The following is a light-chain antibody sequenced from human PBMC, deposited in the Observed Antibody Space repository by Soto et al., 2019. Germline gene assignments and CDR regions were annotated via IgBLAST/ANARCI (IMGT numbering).Light chain of an antibody. J-gene: IGKJ1*01. CDR2: DVS. CDR3: QQYKNSSPWP. V-gene: IGKV1-5*02. Sequence: DIQMTQSPSTLTASVGDRVTIICRASQSISNWLAWYQQKPGKGPNLLIYDVSNLETGVPSRFSGSGSGTEFTLTISSLQPDDFGTYYCQQYKNSSPWPFGQGTRVEIK. CDR1: QSISNW.